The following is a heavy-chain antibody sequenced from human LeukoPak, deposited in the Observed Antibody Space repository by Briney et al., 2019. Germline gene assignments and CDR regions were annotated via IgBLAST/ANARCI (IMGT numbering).Heavy chain of an antibody. CDR1: GYTFTSYD. J-gene: IGHJ4*02. CDR3: ARELVYCGGDCSHYFDY. V-gene: IGHV1-8*03. D-gene: IGHD2-21*02. Sequence: EASVTVSCKASGYTFTSYDINWVRQATGQGLEWMGWMNPNSGNTGYAQKFQGRVTITRNTSISTAYMELSSLRSEDTAVCYCARELVYCGGDCSHYFDYWGQGTLVTVSS. CDR2: MNPNSGNT.